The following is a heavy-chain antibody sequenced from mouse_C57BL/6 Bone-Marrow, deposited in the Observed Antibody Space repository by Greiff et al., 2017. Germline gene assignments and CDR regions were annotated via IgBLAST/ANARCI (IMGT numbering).Heavy chain of an antibody. CDR1: GYTFTSYW. D-gene: IGHD3-2*02. CDR2: IYPSDSET. CDR3: ATAQATPHYYARDY. V-gene: IGHV1-61*01. Sequence: QVQLQQPGPELVRPGSSVKLSCKASGYTFTSYWMDWVKQRPGQGLEWIGNIYPSDSETHYNQKFKDKATLTVDKSSSTAYMQLSSLTSEDSAVYYCATAQATPHYYARDYWGQGTSVTVSS. J-gene: IGHJ4*01.